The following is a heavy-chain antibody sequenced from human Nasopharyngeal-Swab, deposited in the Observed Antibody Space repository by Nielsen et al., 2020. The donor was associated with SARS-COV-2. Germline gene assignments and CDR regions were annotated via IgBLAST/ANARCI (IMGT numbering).Heavy chain of an antibody. V-gene: IGHV3-30-3*01. Sequence: GESLKISCAASGFTFSSYAMHWVRQAPGKGLEWVAVISSDGSNKYYADSAKGRFTISRDNSKNTLYLQMNRLRAEDTAVYYCAREGVAATPYCDYWGQGTLVTVSS. CDR2: ISSDGSNK. D-gene: IGHD2-15*01. CDR3: AREGVAATPYCDY. CDR1: GFTFSSYA. J-gene: IGHJ4*02.